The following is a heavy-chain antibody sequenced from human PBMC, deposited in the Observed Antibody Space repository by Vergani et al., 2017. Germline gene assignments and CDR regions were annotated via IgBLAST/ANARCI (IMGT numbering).Heavy chain of an antibody. D-gene: IGHD2-2*02. Sequence: EVQLLESGGGLVQPGGSLRLSCAASGFTFSSYAMSWVRQAPGKGLEWVSAMSGSGGSTYYADSVKGRFTISRDNSKNTLYLQMNSLRAEDTAVYYCAKDRVHCSSTSCYTDWFDPWGQGTLVTVSS. J-gene: IGHJ5*02. CDR1: GFTFSSYA. CDR2: MSGSGGST. V-gene: IGHV3-23*01. CDR3: AKDRVHCSSTSCYTDWFDP.